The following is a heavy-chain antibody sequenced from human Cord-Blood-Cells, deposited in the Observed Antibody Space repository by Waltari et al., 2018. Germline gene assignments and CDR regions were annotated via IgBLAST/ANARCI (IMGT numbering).Heavy chain of an antibody. Sequence: QLQLQESGPGLVKPSETLSLTCTVSGGPISSSSYYWGWICQPPGKGLEWIGSIYYSVGTYDNPSRKSRVTIAVDTSKNQFSLKLSSVTAADTAVYYCARKLNSSSSLYYFDYWGQGTLVTVSS. CDR3: ARKLNSSSSLYYFDY. CDR1: GGPISSSSYY. CDR2: IYYSVGT. V-gene: IGHV4-39*01. J-gene: IGHJ4*02. D-gene: IGHD6-6*01.